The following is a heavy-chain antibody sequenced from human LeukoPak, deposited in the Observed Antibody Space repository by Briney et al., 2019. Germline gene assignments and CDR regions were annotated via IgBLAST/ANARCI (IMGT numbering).Heavy chain of an antibody. CDR3: VRGADTGYSSDS. V-gene: IGHV3-74*01. CDR1: GFTFSRYW. J-gene: IGHJ4*02. CDR2: INSDGRST. D-gene: IGHD3-9*01. Sequence: VGSLRLSCVASGFTFSRYWMHWVRQAPGKGLVWVSRINSDGRSTNYADSVKGRFSISRDNAENTLYLQMNSLRVEDTAVYYCVRGADTGYSSDSWGQGTLVTVSS.